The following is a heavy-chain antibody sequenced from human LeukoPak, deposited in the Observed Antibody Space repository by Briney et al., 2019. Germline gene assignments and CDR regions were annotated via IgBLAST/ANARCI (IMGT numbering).Heavy chain of an antibody. J-gene: IGHJ4*02. CDR3: ARDRQWLSGNTYFDY. CDR2: ISSSSSTI. V-gene: IGHV3-48*04. Sequence: GGSLRLSXAASGFTFSSYSMNWVRQAPGKGLEWVSYISSSSSTIYYADSAKGRFTISRDNAKNSLYLQMNSLRAEDTAVYYCARDRQWLSGNTYFDYWGQGTLVTVSS. CDR1: GFTFSSYS. D-gene: IGHD6-19*01.